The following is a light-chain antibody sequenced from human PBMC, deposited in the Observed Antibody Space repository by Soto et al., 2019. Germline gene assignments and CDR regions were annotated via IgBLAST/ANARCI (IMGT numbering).Light chain of an antibody. V-gene: IGKV3-20*01. CDR3: QQYGSSAWT. CDR2: GAS. J-gene: IGKJ1*01. Sequence: EIVLTQSPGTLSLSPGERATLSCRARQSVSSSYLAWYQQKPGQAPRLLIYGASSRATGIPDRFSGSGSETDLTITISRLEPEDFSVYYCQQYGSSAWTVGQGTNVEIK. CDR1: QSVSSSY.